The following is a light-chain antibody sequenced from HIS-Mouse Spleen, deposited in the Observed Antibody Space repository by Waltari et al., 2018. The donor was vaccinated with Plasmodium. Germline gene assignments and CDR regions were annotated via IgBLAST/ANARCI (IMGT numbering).Light chain of an antibody. V-gene: IGKV3-20*01. CDR3: QQYGSSPIT. Sequence: EIVLTQSPGTLSLSPGERATLSCRASQSVGSSYLAWYQQKPGQPPMLLIYGASSRATGLPDRVSGSESGTDFTLTISRLEPEDFAVYYWQQYGSSPITFGQGTRLEIK. CDR2: GAS. J-gene: IGKJ5*01. CDR1: QSVGSSY.